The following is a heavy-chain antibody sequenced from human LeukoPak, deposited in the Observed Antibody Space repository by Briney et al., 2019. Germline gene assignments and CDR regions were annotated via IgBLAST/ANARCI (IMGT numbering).Heavy chain of an antibody. CDR3: ARWGDYYDSSGYYSY. D-gene: IGHD3-22*01. V-gene: IGHV4-59*08. Sequence: SETLSLTCTVSGGSISSYYWSWIRQPPGKGLEWIGYIYYSGSTNYNPSLKSRVTISVDTSKNQFSLKLSSVTAADTAVYYCARWGDYYDSSGYYSYWGQGTLVTVSS. CDR2: IYYSGST. CDR1: GGSISSYY. J-gene: IGHJ4*02.